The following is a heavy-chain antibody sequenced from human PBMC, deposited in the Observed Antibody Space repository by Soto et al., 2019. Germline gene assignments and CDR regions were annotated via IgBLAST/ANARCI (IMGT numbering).Heavy chain of an antibody. CDR2: ISYDGSNK. CDR3: ARDAITMVRGGMAG. J-gene: IGHJ4*02. V-gene: IGHV3-30-3*01. Sequence: AGGSLRLSCAASGFTLSSYAMHGVSHAPGKGLEWVAVISYDGSNKYYADSVNGRFTISRDKSKNTLYLQMNSLRAEDTAVYYCARDAITMVRGGMAGWGQGTLVTVSS. D-gene: IGHD3-10*01. CDR1: GFTLSSYA.